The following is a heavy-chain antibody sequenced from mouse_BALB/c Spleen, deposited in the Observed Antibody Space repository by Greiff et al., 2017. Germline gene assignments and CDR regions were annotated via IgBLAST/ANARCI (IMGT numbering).Heavy chain of an antibody. CDR1: GYTFTEYI. V-gene: IGHV1-62-2*01. D-gene: IGHD2-1*01. CDR2: FYPGSGSI. Sequence: VKVVESGAGLVKPGASVKLSCKASGYTFTEYIIHWVKQRSGQGLEWIGWFYPGSGSIKYNEKFKDKATLTADKSSSTVYMELSRLTSEDSAVYFCARHDGNYPRFDYWGQGTTLTVSS. CDR3: ARHDGNYPRFDY. J-gene: IGHJ2*01.